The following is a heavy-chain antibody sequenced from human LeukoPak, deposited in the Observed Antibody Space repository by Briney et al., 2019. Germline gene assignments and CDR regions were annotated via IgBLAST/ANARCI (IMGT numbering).Heavy chain of an antibody. V-gene: IGHV4-61*02. CDR2: IYTSGST. D-gene: IGHD3-10*01. CDR3: ARVFWAYGSGRVAFDI. Sequence: PSQTLSLTCTVSGGSISSGSYYWSWIRQPAGKGLEWIGRIYTSGSTNYNPSLKSRVTISVDTSKNRFSLKLSSVTAADTAVYYCARVFWAYGSGRVAFDIWGQGTMVTVSS. J-gene: IGHJ3*02. CDR1: GGSISSGSYY.